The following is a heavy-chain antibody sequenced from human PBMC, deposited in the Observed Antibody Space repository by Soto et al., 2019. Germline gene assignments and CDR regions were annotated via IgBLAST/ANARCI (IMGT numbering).Heavy chain of an antibody. J-gene: IGHJ5*02. D-gene: IGHD3-22*01. CDR1: GFTFSSYG. CDR3: AKDLLRATMIAGGFYP. Sequence: QVQLVESGGGVVQPGRSLRLSCAASGFTFSSYGMHWVRQAPGKGLEWVAVISYDGSHNYYADSVKGRFTISRDNSKHTRDLQLNSLRTEDTAVSYCAKDLLRATMIAGGFYPWGQGTLVTVAS. V-gene: IGHV3-30*18. CDR2: ISYDGSHN.